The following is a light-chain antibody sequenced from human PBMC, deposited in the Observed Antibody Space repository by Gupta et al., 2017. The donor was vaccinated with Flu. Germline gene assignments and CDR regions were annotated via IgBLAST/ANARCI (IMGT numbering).Light chain of an antibody. V-gene: IGLV1-51*02. Sequence: SSFGNNDVSWYQQLPGTAPKLLIYENNKRPSGIPDRFAGSNSGTSATLDITGLQTGDEADYYCGTWDNSLTTGWVFGGGTKLTVL. CDR1: SSFGNND. CDR2: ENN. J-gene: IGLJ3*02. CDR3: GTWDNSLTTGWV.